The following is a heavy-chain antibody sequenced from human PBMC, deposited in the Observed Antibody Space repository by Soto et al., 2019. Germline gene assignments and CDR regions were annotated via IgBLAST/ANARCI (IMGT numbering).Heavy chain of an antibody. CDR2: ISGSGKDT. J-gene: IGHJ6*02. V-gene: IGHV3-21*06. CDR3: ARVHLVRTSSYYCGMDV. CDR1: GFTFSNYR. Sequence: GGSLRLSCATSGFTFSNYRMNWVREAPGKGLEWVASISGSGKDTFYRDSVKGRFTISRDNAESSLVLQMNSLTVDDTAVYHCARVHLVRTSSYYCGMDVWGPGTTVTGSS. D-gene: IGHD6-6*01.